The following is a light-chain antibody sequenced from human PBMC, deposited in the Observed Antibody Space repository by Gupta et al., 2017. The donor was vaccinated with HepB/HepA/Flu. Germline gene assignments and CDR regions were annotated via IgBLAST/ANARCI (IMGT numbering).Light chain of an antibody. CDR2: LGS. V-gene: IGKV2-28*01. J-gene: IGKJ3*01. CDR1: QSLLHSNGYNY. Sequence: DIVMTQSPLSLPVTPGEPASISCRSSQSLLHSNGYNYLDWYLQKPGQSPQLLIYLGSNRASGVPDRFSGSGSGTDFTLKISRVEAEDVGVYYCMQALQTPFTFGPGTXVDIK. CDR3: MQALQTPFT.